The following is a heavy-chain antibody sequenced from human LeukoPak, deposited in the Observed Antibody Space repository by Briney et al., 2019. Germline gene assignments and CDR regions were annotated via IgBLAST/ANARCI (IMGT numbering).Heavy chain of an antibody. V-gene: IGHV4-34*01. CDR3: ARKEEYCSGGSCYLGWFDP. CDR1: GGSFSNYY. J-gene: IGHJ5*02. Sequence: SETLSLTCAVYGGSFSNYYWSWIRQPPGKGLEWIGDIYHTGSTTYNPSLKSRVTISVDTSKNQVSLKLSSVTAADTAVYYCARKEEYCSGGSCYLGWFDPWGPGTLVTVSS. CDR2: IYHTGST. D-gene: IGHD2-15*01.